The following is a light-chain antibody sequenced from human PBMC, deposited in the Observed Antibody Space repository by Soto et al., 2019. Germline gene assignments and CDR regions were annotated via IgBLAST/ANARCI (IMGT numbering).Light chain of an antibody. CDR3: QQSYSTPFT. V-gene: IGKV1-39*01. J-gene: IGKJ3*01. Sequence: DIQMTQSPSSLSASVGDRVTITCRASQSISTYLNWYQQKPGKAPKLLIFAASSVQSGVPSSFSGSGSGTDFTLTISSLQPEDFETYYCQQSYSTPFTFGPGTKVDIK. CDR1: QSISTY. CDR2: AAS.